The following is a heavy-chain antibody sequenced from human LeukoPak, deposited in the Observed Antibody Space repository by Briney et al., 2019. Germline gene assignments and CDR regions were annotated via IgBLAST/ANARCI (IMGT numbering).Heavy chain of an antibody. Sequence: GGSLRLSCTASEFTVSRNYMLWVRQAPGKGLEWASLIFSNGDTHYADSVKGRFTISRDTSKNTVSLQMNSLRVEDTAMYYCTRDQMNYWGQGTLVTVSS. CDR2: IFSNGDT. J-gene: IGHJ4*02. CDR3: TRDQMNY. V-gene: IGHV3-53*01. D-gene: IGHD5-24*01. CDR1: EFTVSRNY.